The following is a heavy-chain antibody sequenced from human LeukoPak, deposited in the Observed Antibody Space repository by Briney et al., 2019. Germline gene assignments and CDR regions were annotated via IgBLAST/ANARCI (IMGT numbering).Heavy chain of an antibody. D-gene: IGHD2-2*01. CDR1: GGSISSSSYY. J-gene: IGHJ4*02. CDR2: IYYSGST. Sequence: PSETLSLTCTVSGGSISSSSYYWGRIRQPPGKGLEWIGSIYYSGSTYYNPSLKSRVTISVDTSKNQFSLKLSSVTAADTAVYYCASRDIVVVPAATFDYWGQGTLVTVSS. CDR3: ASRDIVVVPAATFDY. V-gene: IGHV4-39*01.